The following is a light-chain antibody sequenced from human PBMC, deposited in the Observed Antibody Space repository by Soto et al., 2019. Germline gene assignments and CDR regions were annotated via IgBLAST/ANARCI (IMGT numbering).Light chain of an antibody. CDR3: QQYRNWPPWT. CDR1: QSVSSN. Sequence: EVVMTQSPATLSVSPGEGATLSCRASQSVSSNLAWYQQKPGQAPRLLIYGTSTRATGIPARFSGSGSGTEFPLTISSLQSEDFAVYYCQQYRNWPPWTFGQGTKGEIK. V-gene: IGKV3-15*01. J-gene: IGKJ1*01. CDR2: GTS.